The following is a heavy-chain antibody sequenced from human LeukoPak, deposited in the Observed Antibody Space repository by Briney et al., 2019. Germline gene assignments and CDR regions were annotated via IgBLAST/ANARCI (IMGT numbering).Heavy chain of an antibody. CDR3: ATAAIFGLFVYDY. Sequence: SVKVSCKASGGTFSSYAISWVRQAPGQGLEWMGGIIPIFGTANYAQKFQGRVTITADESTSTAYMELSSLRSEDTAVYYCATAAIFGLFVYDYWGQGTLVTVSS. CDR2: IIPIFGTA. D-gene: IGHD3-3*01. V-gene: IGHV1-69*13. J-gene: IGHJ4*02. CDR1: GGTFSSYA.